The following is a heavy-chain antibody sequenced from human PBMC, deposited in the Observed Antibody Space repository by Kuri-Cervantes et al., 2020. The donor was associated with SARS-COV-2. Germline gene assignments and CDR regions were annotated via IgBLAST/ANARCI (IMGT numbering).Heavy chain of an antibody. V-gene: IGHV3-35*01. CDR2: VSWNGSRT. CDR3: ARDLLYDFWSGYYYGMDV. Sequence: GESLKIPCAASGFTFSNSDMNWVHQAPGKGLEWVSGVSWNGSRTHYADSVKGRFIISRDNSRNTLYLQMNSLRAEDTAVYYCARDLLYDFWSGYYYGMDVWGQGTTVTVSS. J-gene: IGHJ6*02. D-gene: IGHD3-3*01. CDR1: GFTFSNSD.